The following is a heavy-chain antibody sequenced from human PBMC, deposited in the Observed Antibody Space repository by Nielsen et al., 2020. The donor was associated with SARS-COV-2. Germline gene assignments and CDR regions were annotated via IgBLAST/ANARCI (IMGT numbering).Heavy chain of an antibody. J-gene: IGHJ6*02. CDR2: INHSGST. Sequence: WIRQPPGKGLEWIGEINHSGSTNYNPSLKSRVTISVDTSKNQFSLKLSSVTAADTALYYCARERVGGITIFGVVTRYGMDVWGQGTTVTVSS. CDR3: ARERVGGITIFGVVTRYGMDV. D-gene: IGHD3-3*01. V-gene: IGHV4-34*09.